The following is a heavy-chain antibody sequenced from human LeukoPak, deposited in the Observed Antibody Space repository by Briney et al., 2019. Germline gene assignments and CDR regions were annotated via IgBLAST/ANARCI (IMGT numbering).Heavy chain of an antibody. V-gene: IGHV3-23*03. Sequence: GGSMRLSCAASGFTFSSYAMSWVRQAPGKGLEWVSVIYSGGDTYYTDSVKGRFTISRDNSKNTLFLQMNSLRVDDTAVYYCAKTGGPWDWGQGTLVTVSS. CDR2: IYSGGDT. D-gene: IGHD7-27*01. CDR1: GFTFSSYA. CDR3: AKTGGPWD. J-gene: IGHJ4*02.